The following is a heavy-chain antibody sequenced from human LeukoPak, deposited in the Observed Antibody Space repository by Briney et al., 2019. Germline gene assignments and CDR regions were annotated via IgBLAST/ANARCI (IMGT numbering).Heavy chain of an antibody. CDR2: ISWDGTT. CDR1: GFTFEDYT. J-gene: IGHJ4*02. Sequence: GGSLRLSCAASGFTFEDYTMHWVRQGPGKTLKWVSLISWDGTTYYADSLKGRFIISRDNSKNSLYLQMDTLTTDDTAFYYCVKDLSYESSGSVIENWGQGTLVTVSS. D-gene: IGHD3-22*01. V-gene: IGHV3-43*01. CDR3: VKDLSYESSGSVIEN.